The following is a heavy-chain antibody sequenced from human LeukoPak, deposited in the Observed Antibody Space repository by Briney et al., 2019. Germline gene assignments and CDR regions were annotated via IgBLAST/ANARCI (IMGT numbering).Heavy chain of an antibody. V-gene: IGHV3-30*03. J-gene: IGHJ4*02. Sequence: GRSLRLSCAASGFTFSSYGMHWVRQAPGKGLEWVAVISYDGSNKYYADSVKGRFTISRDNSKNTLYLQMNSLRAEDTAVYYWSIVAPQLWYGAGGSYFDYWGQGTLVTVSS. D-gene: IGHD5-18*01. CDR2: ISYDGSNK. CDR3: SIVAPQLWYGAGGSYFDY. CDR1: GFTFSSYG.